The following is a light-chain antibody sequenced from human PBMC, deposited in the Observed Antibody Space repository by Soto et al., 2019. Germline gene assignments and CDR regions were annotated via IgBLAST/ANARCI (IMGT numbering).Light chain of an antibody. CDR3: LLDFGYFWA. V-gene: IGKV1-6*01. CDR2: AAS. CDR1: QAIRSA. Sequence: IQMTQSPSSLSASVGDRVTITCRASQAIRSALGWYQQKPGKVPKLLIYAASTLQSGVPSRFSGSGFGTDFTLTISRLQPEDFATYYCLLDFGYFWAFGQGTKVDIK. J-gene: IGKJ1*01.